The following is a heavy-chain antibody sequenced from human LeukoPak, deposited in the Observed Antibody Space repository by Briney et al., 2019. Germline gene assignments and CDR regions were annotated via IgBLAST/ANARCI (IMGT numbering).Heavy chain of an antibody. D-gene: IGHD2-15*01. CDR3: ARDRYCSGNGCQDLGY. V-gene: IGHV3-30*03. CDR1: GFTFSSYG. J-gene: IGHJ4*02. CDR2: ISYDGSNK. Sequence: PGGSLRLSCAASGFTFSSYGMHWVRQAPGKGLEWVAVISYDGSNKYYADSVKGRFTISRDNSKNTLYLQMNNLRADDTAVYYCARDRYCSGNGCQDLGYWGQGTLVTVSS.